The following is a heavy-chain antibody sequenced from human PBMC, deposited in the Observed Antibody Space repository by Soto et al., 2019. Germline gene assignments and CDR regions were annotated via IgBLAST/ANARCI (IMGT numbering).Heavy chain of an antibody. Sequence: GGSLRLSCAASGFTYSPYTMHGVRQAPGKGLEWVAVISYDGNNKFYADSVKGRFTISRDSTKQTLYLQMNSLRPDDTAMYYCARDGVSSTEYTWNCGTYFDYWGQGALVTVSS. J-gene: IGHJ4*02. CDR3: ARDGVSSTEYTWNCGTYFDY. CDR2: ISYDGNNK. V-gene: IGHV3-30-3*01. D-gene: IGHD1-20*01. CDR1: GFTYSPYT.